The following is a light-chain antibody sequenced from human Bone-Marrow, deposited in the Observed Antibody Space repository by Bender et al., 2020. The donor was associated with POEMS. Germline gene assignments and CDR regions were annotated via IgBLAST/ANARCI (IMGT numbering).Light chain of an antibody. CDR2: EVN. CDR1: GNDIGSFNL. V-gene: IGLV2-23*02. Sequence: QSALTQPASVSGPPGQSITISCTGTGNDIGSFNLVSWYQQYPGAAPKLIISEVNKRPSEISSRFSASKSDNTASLTISGLQAEDEADYYCCSYTLSSTWVFGGGTKVTVL. CDR3: CSYTLSSTWV. J-gene: IGLJ3*02.